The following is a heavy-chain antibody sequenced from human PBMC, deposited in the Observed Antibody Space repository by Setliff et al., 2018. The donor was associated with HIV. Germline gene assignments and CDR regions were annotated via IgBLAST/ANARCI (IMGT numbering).Heavy chain of an antibody. V-gene: IGHV1-46*01. Sequence: ASVKVSCKASGYTFTSYYLHWVRQAPGQGLEWMGMINPSGGSASYAQKFQGRVTMTRDTSTSTVYMELSSLRSEDTAVYYCASPVVTTPHDAFDIWGQGTMVTVSS. D-gene: IGHD2-15*01. J-gene: IGHJ3*02. CDR1: GYTFTSYY. CDR3: ASPVVTTPHDAFDI. CDR2: INPSGGSA.